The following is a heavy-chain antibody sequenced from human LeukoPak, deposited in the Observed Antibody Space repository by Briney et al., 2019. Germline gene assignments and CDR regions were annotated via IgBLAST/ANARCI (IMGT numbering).Heavy chain of an antibody. Sequence: GGSLRLSCAASGFSFDDYGMYWVRQAPGKGLEWVSGISWNSGSIGYADSVKGRFTISRDNAKNSLYLQMNSLRAEDTALYYCAKGVAAAPCDAFDIWGQGTMVSVSS. J-gene: IGHJ3*02. CDR2: ISWNSGSI. V-gene: IGHV3-9*01. CDR1: GFSFDDYG. CDR3: AKGVAAAPCDAFDI. D-gene: IGHD6-13*01.